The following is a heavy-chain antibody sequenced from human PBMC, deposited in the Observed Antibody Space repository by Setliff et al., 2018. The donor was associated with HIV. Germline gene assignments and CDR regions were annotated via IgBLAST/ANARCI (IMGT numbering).Heavy chain of an antibody. Sequence: KVSCKASGYSFTNYGISWVRQAPGQGLEWMGWISSYNDNTNYALNLQGRVTVTTDTSTSTAYMELRSLRSDDTAVYYCARDDVGYCSGGSCYHLFDTFDIWGQGTVVTVSS. J-gene: IGHJ3*02. V-gene: IGHV1-18*01. CDR1: GYSFTNYG. CDR2: ISSYNDNT. CDR3: ARDDVGYCSGGSCYHLFDTFDI. D-gene: IGHD2-15*01.